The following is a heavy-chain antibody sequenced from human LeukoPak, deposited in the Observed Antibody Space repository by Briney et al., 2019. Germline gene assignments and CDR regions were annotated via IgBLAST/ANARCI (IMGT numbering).Heavy chain of an antibody. V-gene: IGHV4-59*01. CDR1: GGSISSYY. CDR2: IYYSGST. Sequence: SETLSLTCTVSGGSISSYYWSWIRQPPGKGLEWTGFIYYSGSTNYNPSLKSRVTISLDTSKNQFSLKLSSVTAADTAVYYCAREFVGYYDSSGYSAFDIWGQGTMVTVSS. CDR3: AREFVGYYDSSGYSAFDI. D-gene: IGHD3-22*01. J-gene: IGHJ3*02.